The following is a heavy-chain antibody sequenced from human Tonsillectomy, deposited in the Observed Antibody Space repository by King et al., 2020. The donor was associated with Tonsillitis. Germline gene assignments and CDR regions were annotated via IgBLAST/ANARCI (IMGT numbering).Heavy chain of an antibody. CDR2: INPNSGNT. V-gene: IGHV1-8*01. J-gene: IGHJ6*02. D-gene: IGHD3-10*01. CDR1: GYTFTTYD. Sequence: QLVQSGAEVKKPVASVKVSCKASGYTFTTYDISWVRQATGQGLEWMGWINPNSGNTCFAQKFRGRVTMTRNTSISTAYMELSSLRSEDQALYYCAAGSVRGARFYYYNGMDVWGQGNTVTVSS. CDR3: AAGSVRGARFYYYNGMDV.